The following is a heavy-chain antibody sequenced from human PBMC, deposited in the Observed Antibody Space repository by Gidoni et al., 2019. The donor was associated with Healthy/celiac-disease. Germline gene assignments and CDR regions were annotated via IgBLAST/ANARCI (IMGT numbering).Heavy chain of an antibody. CDR2: ISGSGGST. D-gene: IGHD2-2*01. CDR1: GFTFSRYA. CDR3: AKARVVVVPAAVFDY. J-gene: IGHJ4*02. V-gene: IGHV3-23*01. Sequence: EVQLLESGGGLVQPGGSLRLSSAASGFTFSRYAMSWVRPAPGKGLEWVSAISGSGGSTYYADSVKGRFTISRDNSKNTLYLQMNSLRAEDTAVYYCAKARVVVVPAAVFDYWGQGTLVTVSS.